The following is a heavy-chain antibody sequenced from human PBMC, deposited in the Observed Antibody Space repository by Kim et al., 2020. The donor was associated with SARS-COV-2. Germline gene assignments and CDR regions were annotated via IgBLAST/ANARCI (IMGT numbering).Heavy chain of an antibody. CDR3: ARVIGVGAWSMDV. Sequence: GGSLRLSCAASGFTLFNYWMTWVLQAPGGGLEWVANIKPDGREKYYVDSLRVRFTISRDNAENPLYLPMRRLRAGDKAVYYSARVIGVGAWSMDVWGQGT. J-gene: IGHJ6*02. V-gene: IGHV3-7*01. CDR1: GFTLFNYW. CDR2: IKPDGREK. D-gene: IGHD2-8*01.